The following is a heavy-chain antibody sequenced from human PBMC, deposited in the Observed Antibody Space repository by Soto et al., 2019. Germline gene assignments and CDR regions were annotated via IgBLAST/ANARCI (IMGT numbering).Heavy chain of an antibody. V-gene: IGHV3-23*01. D-gene: IGHD2-15*01. CDR2: ISGSSGNT. J-gene: IGHJ4*02. CDR1: GFIFSSYA. Sequence: GGSLRLSCAASGFIFSSYAMTWVRQIPGKGLEWVSIISGSSGNTYYADSVKGRFTISRDNSKNTLYLQMNSLRAEDTALYYCAKNIGGKGNNYFDTWGQGTLVTVSS. CDR3: AKNIGGKGNNYFDT.